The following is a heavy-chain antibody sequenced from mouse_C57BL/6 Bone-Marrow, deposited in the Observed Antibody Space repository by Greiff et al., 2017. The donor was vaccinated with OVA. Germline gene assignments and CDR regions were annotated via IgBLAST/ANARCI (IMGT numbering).Heavy chain of an antibody. Sequence: QVTLKESGAELVRPGASVKLSCKASGYTFTDYYINWVKQRPGQGLEWIARIYPGSGNTYYNEKFKGKATLTAEKSSSTAYMQLSSLTSEDSAVYFCARYDYGNFDYYAMDYWGQGTSVTVSS. V-gene: IGHV1-76*01. D-gene: IGHD2-1*01. CDR1: GYTFTDYY. J-gene: IGHJ4*01. CDR2: IYPGSGNT. CDR3: ARYDYGNFDYYAMDY.